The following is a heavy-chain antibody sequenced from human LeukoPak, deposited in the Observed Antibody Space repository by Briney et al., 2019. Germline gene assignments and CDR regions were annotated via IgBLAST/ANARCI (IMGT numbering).Heavy chain of an antibody. Sequence: GGSLRLSCAASGFTFSSYWMSWVRQAPGKGLEWVANIKRDGSEKYYVDSVKGRFTISRDNAKNSLFLQMNSLRAEDTAVYYCAREGSIAVAYDYWGQGTLVTVSS. J-gene: IGHJ4*02. CDR1: GFTFSSYW. CDR2: IKRDGSEK. V-gene: IGHV3-7*01. D-gene: IGHD6-19*01. CDR3: AREGSIAVAYDY.